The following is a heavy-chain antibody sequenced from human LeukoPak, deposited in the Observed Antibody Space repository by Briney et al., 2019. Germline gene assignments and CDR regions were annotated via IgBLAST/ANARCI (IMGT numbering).Heavy chain of an antibody. CDR1: GFTFSNAW. CDR3: TKFDYAAFEY. V-gene: IGHV3-15*01. Sequence: GGSLRLSCVASGFTFSNAWMSWVRQAPGKGLEWVGRIKSRTNGGTTDYAAPVKGRFTISRDDSKNTLYLQMNSLKTEDTAVYYCTKFDYAAFEYWGQGTLVTVSS. D-gene: IGHD4-17*01. CDR2: IKSRTNGGTT. J-gene: IGHJ4*02.